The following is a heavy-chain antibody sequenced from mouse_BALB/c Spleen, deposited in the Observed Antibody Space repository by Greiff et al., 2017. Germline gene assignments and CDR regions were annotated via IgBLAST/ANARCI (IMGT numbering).Heavy chain of an antibody. CDR2: ISSGSSTI. CDR3: ARAYYRYDKEAWFAY. CDR1: GFTFSSFG. J-gene: IGHJ3*01. D-gene: IGHD2-14*01. V-gene: IGHV5-17*02. Sequence: EVMLVESRGGLVQPGGSRKLSCAASGFTFSSFGMHWVRQAPEKGLEWVAYISSGSSTIYYADTVKGRFTISRDNPKNTLFLQMTSLRSEDTAMYYCARAYYRYDKEAWFAYWGQGTLVTVSA.